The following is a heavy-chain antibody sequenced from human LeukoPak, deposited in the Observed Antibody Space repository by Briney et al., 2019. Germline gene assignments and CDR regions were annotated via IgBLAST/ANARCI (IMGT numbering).Heavy chain of an antibody. Sequence: GSLRLSCAASGFTFSSYAMSWVRQAPGKGLEWVSAISGSGGSTYYADSVKGRFTISRDNSKNTLYLQMNSLRAEDTAVYYCAKDISDYYDSIGPEFYWGQGTLVTVSS. J-gene: IGHJ4*02. CDR3: AKDISDYYDSIGPEFY. CDR1: GFTFSSYA. CDR2: ISGSGGST. V-gene: IGHV3-23*01. D-gene: IGHD3-22*01.